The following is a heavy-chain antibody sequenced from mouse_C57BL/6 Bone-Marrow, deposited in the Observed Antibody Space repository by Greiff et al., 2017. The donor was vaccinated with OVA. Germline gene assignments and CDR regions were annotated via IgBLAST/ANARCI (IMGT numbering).Heavy chain of an antibody. CDR2: ISSGGDYI. J-gene: IGHJ4*01. D-gene: IGHD1-1*01. Sequence: DVMLVESGEGLVKPGGSLKLSCAASGFTFSSYAMSWVRQTPEKRLEWVAYISSGGDYIDYADTVKGRFTISRDNARNTLYLQMSSLKSEDTAMYYCTRFITTVVAYYAMDYWGQGTSVTVSS. CDR1: GFTFSSYA. V-gene: IGHV5-9-1*02. CDR3: TRFITTVVAYYAMDY.